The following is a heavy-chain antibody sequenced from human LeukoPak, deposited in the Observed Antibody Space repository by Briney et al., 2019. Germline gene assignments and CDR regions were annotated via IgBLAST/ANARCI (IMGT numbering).Heavy chain of an antibody. J-gene: IGHJ4*02. CDR2: IYYSGST. Sequence: SETLSLTCTVSGGSISSYYWSWIRQPPGKGLEWIGYIYYSGSTNYNPSPKSRVTISVDTSKNQFSLKLRSVTAADTAVYYCARAPTDILTGYYPNWGQGTLVTVSS. CDR1: GGSISSYY. V-gene: IGHV4-59*01. CDR3: ARAPTDILTGYYPN. D-gene: IGHD3-9*01.